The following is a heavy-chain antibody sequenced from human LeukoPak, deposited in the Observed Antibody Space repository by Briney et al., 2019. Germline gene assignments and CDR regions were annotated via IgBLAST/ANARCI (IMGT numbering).Heavy chain of an antibody. J-gene: IGHJ4*02. CDR2: INPNSGGT. Sequence: ASVTVSCKASGYTFTGYYMHWVRQAPGQGLEWMGWINPNSGGTNYAQKFQGRVTMTRDTSISTAYMELSRLRSDDTAVYYCARVWFGELLPFDYWGQGTLVTVSS. CDR3: ARVWFGELLPFDY. D-gene: IGHD3-10*01. V-gene: IGHV1-2*02. CDR1: GYTFTGYY.